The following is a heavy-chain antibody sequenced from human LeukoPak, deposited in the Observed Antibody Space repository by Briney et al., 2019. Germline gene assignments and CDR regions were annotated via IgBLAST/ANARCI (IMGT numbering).Heavy chain of an antibody. CDR1: GFTFSSYG. J-gene: IGHJ4*02. CDR3: AAFGSPFDY. CDR2: ISYDGSNK. Sequence: GGSLRLSCAASGFTFSSYGMHWVRQAPGKGLEWVAVISYDGSNKYYADSVKGRFTISRDNSKNTLYLQMNSLRAEDTAVYYCAAFGSPFDYWGQGTLVTVSS. V-gene: IGHV3-30*03. D-gene: IGHD3-10*01.